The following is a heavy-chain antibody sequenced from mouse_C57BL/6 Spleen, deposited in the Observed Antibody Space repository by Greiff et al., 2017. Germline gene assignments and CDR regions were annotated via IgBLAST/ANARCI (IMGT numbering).Heavy chain of an antibody. CDR1: GFTFSDYG. Sequence: EVQLVESGGGLVKPGGSLKLSCAASGFTFSDYGMPWVRQAPEKGLEWVAYISSGGSTIYYADSVKGRFIISRDNAKHILFLQMTSLRSEVTAMNYCARDYYYGSSYRDYYAMDYWGQGTSVTVSS. J-gene: IGHJ4*01. V-gene: IGHV5-17*01. CDR2: ISSGGSTI. CDR3: ARDYYYGSSYRDYYAMDY. D-gene: IGHD1-1*01.